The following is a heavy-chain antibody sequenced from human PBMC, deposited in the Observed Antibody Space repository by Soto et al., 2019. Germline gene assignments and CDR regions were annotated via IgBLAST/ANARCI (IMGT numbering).Heavy chain of an antibody. Sequence: QLQLQESGPGLVKPSETLSLTCTVSGGSISSSSYYWGWIRQPPGKGLEWIGSIYYSGSTYYNPSLKSRVTISVDTSKNQFSLKLSSVTAADTAVYYCARQDSSGWYEGYWGQGTLVTVSS. J-gene: IGHJ4*02. V-gene: IGHV4-39*01. CDR2: IYYSGST. CDR3: ARQDSSGWYEGY. D-gene: IGHD6-19*01. CDR1: GGSISSSSYY.